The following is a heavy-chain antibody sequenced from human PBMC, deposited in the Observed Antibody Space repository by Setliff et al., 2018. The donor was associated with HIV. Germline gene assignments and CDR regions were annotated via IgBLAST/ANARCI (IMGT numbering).Heavy chain of an antibody. V-gene: IGHV1-18*01. J-gene: IGHJ4*02. CDR1: GYNFSSNG. CDR2: ISSYNGYT. Sequence: ASVKVSCKASGYNFSSNGISWVRQAPGQGLEWMGWISSYNGYTKYAQKVQDRVTMTKDTSTNTAYMELRSLRSDDTAVYYCAGDAPGNTEAAPGFWGQGTLVTVSS. D-gene: IGHD6-6*01. CDR3: AGDAPGNTEAAPGF.